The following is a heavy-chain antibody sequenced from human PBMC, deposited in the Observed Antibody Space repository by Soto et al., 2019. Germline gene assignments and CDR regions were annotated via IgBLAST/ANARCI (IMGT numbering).Heavy chain of an antibody. CDR3: ARLEYSSSTYYYYYYGMDV. V-gene: IGHV5-51*01. J-gene: IGHJ6*02. CDR2: IYPGDSDT. Sequence: PGASLKISCKASGYSFTSYWIGWVRQMPGKGLEWMGIIYPGDSDTRYSPSFQGQVTISADKSISTAYLQWSSLKASDTAMYYCARLEYSSSTYYYYYYGMDVWGQGTTVTVSS. D-gene: IGHD6-6*01. CDR1: GYSFTSYW.